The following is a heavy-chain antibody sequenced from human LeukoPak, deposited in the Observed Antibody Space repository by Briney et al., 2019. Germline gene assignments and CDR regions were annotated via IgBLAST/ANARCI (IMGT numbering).Heavy chain of an antibody. CDR3: ARSLYCSSTSCYRYYGMDV. Sequence: PGRSLRLSCAASGFTFSSYAMHWVRQAPGKGLEWVAVISYDGSNKYYADSVKGRFTISRDNSKNTLYLQMNSLRAEDTAVYYCARSLYCSSTSCYRYYGMDVWGQGTTVTVSS. V-gene: IGHV3-30*04. J-gene: IGHJ6*02. CDR2: ISYDGSNK. D-gene: IGHD2-2*01. CDR1: GFTFSSYA.